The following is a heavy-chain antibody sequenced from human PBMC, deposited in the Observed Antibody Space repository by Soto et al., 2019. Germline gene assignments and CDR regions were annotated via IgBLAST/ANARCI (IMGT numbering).Heavy chain of an antibody. CDR3: ARGGYYGSGSYYNSHGY. CDR1: GGTFSSYA. J-gene: IGHJ4*02. V-gene: IGHV1-69*06. Sequence: QVQLVQSGAEVKKPGSSVKVSCKASGGTFSSYAISWVRQAPGQGLEWMGGIIPIFGTANYAQKFKGRVTITADKSTSTAYMELSSLRSEDTAVYYCARGGYYGSGSYYNSHGYWGQGTLVTVSS. D-gene: IGHD3-10*01. CDR2: IIPIFGTA.